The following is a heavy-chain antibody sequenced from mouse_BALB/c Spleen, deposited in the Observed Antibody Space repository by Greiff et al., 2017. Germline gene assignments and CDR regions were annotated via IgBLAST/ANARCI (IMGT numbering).Heavy chain of an antibody. Sequence: EVKLEESGPGLVKPSQSLSLTCTVTGYSITSDYAWNWIRQFPGNKLEWMGYISYSGSTSYNPSLKSRISITRDTSKNQFFLQLNSVTTEDTATYYCARSGGYYDFDYWGQGTTLTVSS. CDR2: ISYSGST. D-gene: IGHD2-3*01. CDR3: ARSGGYYDFDY. CDR1: GYSITSDYA. V-gene: IGHV3-2*02. J-gene: IGHJ2*01.